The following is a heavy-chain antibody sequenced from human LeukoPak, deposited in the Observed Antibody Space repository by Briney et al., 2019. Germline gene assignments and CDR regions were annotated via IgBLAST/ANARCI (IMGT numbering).Heavy chain of an antibody. CDR3: AKNGEVLSWFDP. Sequence: GGSLRLSCAASAFTFSDYYMSWIRQAPGKGLECVSYISSRSHYTNYADSVKGRFTISRDNAKNSLYLQMNSLRAEDTAVYSCAKNGEVLSWFDPWGQGTLVTVSS. V-gene: IGHV3-11*03. CDR2: ISSRSHYT. J-gene: IGHJ5*02. D-gene: IGHD3-10*01. CDR1: AFTFSDYY.